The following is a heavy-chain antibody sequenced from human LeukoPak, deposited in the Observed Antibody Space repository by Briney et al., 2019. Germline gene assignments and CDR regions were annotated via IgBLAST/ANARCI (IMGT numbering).Heavy chain of an antibody. V-gene: IGHV4-59*12. D-gene: IGHD4-17*01. CDR3: ARGDYGDYSDWFDP. CDR2: IYYSGST. CDR1: GGSISSYY. J-gene: IGHJ5*02. Sequence: SETLSLTCTVSGGSISSYYWSWIRQPPGKGLEWIGYIYYSGSTNYNPSLKSRVTMSVDTSKNQFSLKLSSVTAADTAVYYCARGDYGDYSDWFDPWGQGTLVTVSS.